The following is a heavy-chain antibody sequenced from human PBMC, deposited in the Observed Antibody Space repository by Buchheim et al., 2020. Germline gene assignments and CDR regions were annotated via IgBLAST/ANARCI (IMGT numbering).Heavy chain of an antibody. J-gene: IGHJ4*02. CDR2: IKQDGSEK. V-gene: IGHV3-7*01. D-gene: IGHD3-9*01. CDR1: GFTFSSYW. Sequence: EVQLVESGGGLVQPGGSLRLSRAASGFTFSSYWMSWVRQAPGKGLEWVANIKQDGSEKYYVDSVKGRFTISRDNAKNSLYLQMNSLRAEDTAVYYCARDLHFDWLLLDLSLRYWGQGTL. CDR3: ARDLHFDWLLLDLSLRY.